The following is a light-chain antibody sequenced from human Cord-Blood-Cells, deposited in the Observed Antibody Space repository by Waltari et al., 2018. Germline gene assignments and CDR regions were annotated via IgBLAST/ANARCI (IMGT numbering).Light chain of an antibody. CDR3: CSYAGSSTFVV. CDR1: SSDVGSYNL. J-gene: IGLJ2*01. V-gene: IGLV2-23*01. CDR2: EGS. Sequence: QSALTQPASVSGSPGQSITISCTGTSSDVGSYNLVSWYQQHPGKAPKLMIYEGSKRPSWVSNRFSGSKSGNTASLSISVLQAEDEADYYCCSYAGSSTFVVFGGGTKLTVL.